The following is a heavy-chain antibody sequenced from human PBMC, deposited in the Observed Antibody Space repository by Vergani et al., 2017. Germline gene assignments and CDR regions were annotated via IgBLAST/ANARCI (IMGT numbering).Heavy chain of an antibody. D-gene: IGHD5-12*01. J-gene: IGHJ2*01. CDR2: IYYSGNT. CDR1: GGSVSISNFY. V-gene: IGHV4-39*01. CDR3: ARKGEGYSDSGHWYFDL. Sequence: QLQLQESGPGLVKPSETLSLTCAVSGGSVSISNFYWGWIRQPPGKGLEWLGSIYYSGNTYYNPSLKSLVTISVDTSKNQFSLKLSSVTAADTAVYYCARKGEGYSDSGHWYFDLWGRGTLVTVSS.